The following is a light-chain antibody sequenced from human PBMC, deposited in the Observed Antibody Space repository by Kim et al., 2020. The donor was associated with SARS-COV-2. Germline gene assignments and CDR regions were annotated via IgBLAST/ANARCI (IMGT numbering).Light chain of an antibody. CDR1: HSISSW. CDR3: QQYSSYPYT. V-gene: IGKV1-5*03. CDR2: KAS. J-gene: IGKJ2*01. Sequence: DIQMTQSPSPLSASVGDRVTITCRASHSISSWLAWYQQKAGKAPKVLIYKASTLESGVPSRFSGSGAGTEFTLTITSLQPDDFATYYCQQYSSYPYTFGQGTKLEI.